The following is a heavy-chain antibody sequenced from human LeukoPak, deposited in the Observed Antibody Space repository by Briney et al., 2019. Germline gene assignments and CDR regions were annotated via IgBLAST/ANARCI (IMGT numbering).Heavy chain of an antibody. D-gene: IGHD3-16*01. Sequence: GGSLKLSCAASGFTSSSSWMSWVRHAPGKGLEWVAHINQEVSEPYNVDSVKGRFTISRDNAKNSLCLQVDGLRVEDSAVYYWVRGAGGIDYWGQGALVTVSS. J-gene: IGHJ4*02. V-gene: IGHV3-7*05. CDR3: VRGAGGIDY. CDR1: GFTSSSSW. CDR2: INQEVSEP.